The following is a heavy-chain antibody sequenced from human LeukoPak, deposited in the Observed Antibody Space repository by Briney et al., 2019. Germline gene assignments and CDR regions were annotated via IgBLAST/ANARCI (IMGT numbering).Heavy chain of an antibody. CDR1: GYTFTGYY. V-gene: IGHV1-2*02. CDR2: INPNSGGT. D-gene: IGHD4-17*01. J-gene: IGHJ5*02. CDR3: ARDTYGDYVDWFDP. Sequence: SVKVSCKASGYTFTGYYMHWVRQAPGQGLEWMGWINPNSGGTNYAQKFQGRVTMTRDTSISTAYMELSRLRSDDTAVYYCARDTYGDYVDWFDPWGQGTLVTVSS.